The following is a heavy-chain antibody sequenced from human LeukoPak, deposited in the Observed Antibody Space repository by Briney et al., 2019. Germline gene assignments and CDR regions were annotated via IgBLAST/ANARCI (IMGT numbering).Heavy chain of an antibody. CDR1: GFTFSSYS. J-gene: IGHJ4*02. V-gene: IGHV3-23*01. D-gene: IGHD3-22*01. CDR2: ISGSGGST. Sequence: GGSLRLSCAASGFTFSSYSMNWVRQAPGKGLEWVSAISGSGGSTYYADSVKGRFTISRDNSKNTLYLQMNSLRAEDTAVYYCAKDGLRITMIVVAARPFDYWGQGTLVTVSS. CDR3: AKDGLRITMIVVAARPFDY.